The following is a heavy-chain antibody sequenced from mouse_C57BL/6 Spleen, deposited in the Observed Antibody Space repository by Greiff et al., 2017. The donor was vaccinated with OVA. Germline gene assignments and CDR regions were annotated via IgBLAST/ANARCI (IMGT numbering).Heavy chain of an antibody. V-gene: IGHV1-15*01. CDR3: TRWGNFPYFDY. J-gene: IGHJ2*01. D-gene: IGHD2-1*01. Sequence: QVQLQQSGAELVRPGASVTLSCKASGYTFTDYEMHWVKQTPVHGLEWIGAIDPETGGTAYNQKFKGKAILTADKSSSTAYMELRSLTSEDSAVYYCTRWGNFPYFDYWGQGTTLTVSS. CDR2: IDPETGGT. CDR1: GYTFTDYE.